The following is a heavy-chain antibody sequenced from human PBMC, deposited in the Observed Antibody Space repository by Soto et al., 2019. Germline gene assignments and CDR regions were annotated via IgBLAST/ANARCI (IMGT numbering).Heavy chain of an antibody. CDR1: GGTFSSNA. CDR2: IIPIFGTA. CDR3: ATHTMVRGVIITGD. Sequence: ASVKVTCKASGGTFSSNASRWVRQAPGQGLEWMGGIIPIFGTANYAQKFQGRVTITADESTSTAYMELSSLRSEDTAVYYCATHTMVRGVIITGDWGQGTLVTVSS. J-gene: IGHJ4*02. V-gene: IGHV1-69*13. D-gene: IGHD3-10*01.